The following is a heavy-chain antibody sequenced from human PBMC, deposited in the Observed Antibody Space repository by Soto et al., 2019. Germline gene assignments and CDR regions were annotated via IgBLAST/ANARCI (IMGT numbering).Heavy chain of an antibody. J-gene: IGHJ5*02. D-gene: IGHD2-2*01. CDR1: GGSISSYY. CDR2: IYYSGST. CDR3: ARDLQGDIVVVPAAPNGWFDP. V-gene: IGHV4-59*01. Sequence: SETLSLTCTVSGGSISSYYWSWIRQPPGKGLEWIGYIYYSGSTNYNPSLKSRVTISVDTSKNQFSLKLSSVTAADTAVYYCARDLQGDIVVVPAAPNGWFDPWGQGTLVTVSS.